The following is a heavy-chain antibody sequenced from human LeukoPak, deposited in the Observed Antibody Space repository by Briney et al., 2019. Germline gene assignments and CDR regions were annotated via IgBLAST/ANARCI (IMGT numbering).Heavy chain of an antibody. CDR3: ARRYSSSWYSWFDP. J-gene: IGHJ5*02. CDR1: GGSFSGYY. V-gene: IGHV4-34*01. D-gene: IGHD6-13*01. CDR2: INHSGST. Sequence: SETLSLTCAVYGGSFSGYYWSWIRQPPGKGLEWIGEINHSGSTNYNPSLKSRVTISVDTSKNQFSLKLSSVTAADTAVYYCARRYSSSWYSWFDPWGQGTLVTVSS.